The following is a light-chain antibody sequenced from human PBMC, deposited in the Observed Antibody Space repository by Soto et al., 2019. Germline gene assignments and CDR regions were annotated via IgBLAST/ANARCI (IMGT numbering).Light chain of an antibody. CDR2: DVN. V-gene: IGLV2-14*01. Sequence: QSALTQPASVSGSPGQSITISCTGIISDIGGYNFISWYQHHPGKAPKLVIYDVNNRPSGISYRFSGSKSGNTASLTISGLQSEDDADYYCASYTRTTTLVFGGGTKVTVL. CDR1: ISDIGGYNF. CDR3: ASYTRTTTLV. J-gene: IGLJ2*01.